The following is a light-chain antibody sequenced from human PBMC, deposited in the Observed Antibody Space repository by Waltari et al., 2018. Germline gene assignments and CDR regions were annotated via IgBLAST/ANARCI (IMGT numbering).Light chain of an antibody. CDR3: QQYGASPWA. J-gene: IGKJ1*01. V-gene: IGKV3-20*01. CDR2: GAS. CDR1: QSVRSGH. Sequence: EIVLTQSPGTLSLSPGERATLSCRASQSVRSGHLAWFQQKPGRAPRLLIYGASSRAAGIQDRFTGSGSGTDFALTIGRLEPEDFAVYYCQQYGASPWAFGQGTKVEIK.